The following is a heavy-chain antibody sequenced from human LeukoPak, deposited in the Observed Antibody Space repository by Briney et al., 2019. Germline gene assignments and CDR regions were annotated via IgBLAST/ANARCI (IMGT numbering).Heavy chain of an antibody. D-gene: IGHD4-23*01. CDR2: VSYEGTIE. CDR3: ASYAGAFDI. Sequence: PGRSLRLSCAASGFAFSNFAMHWVRQAPGRGLEWVAVVSYEGTIEYYADSAKGRFTISRDNSKDTLYLQMNSLRAEDTAVYYCASYAGAFDIWGQGTMVTVSS. V-gene: IGHV3-30*04. J-gene: IGHJ3*02. CDR1: GFAFSNFA.